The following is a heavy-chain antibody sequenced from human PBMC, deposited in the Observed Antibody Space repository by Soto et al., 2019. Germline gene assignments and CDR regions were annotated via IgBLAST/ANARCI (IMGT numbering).Heavy chain of an antibody. CDR2: VFYTGFT. D-gene: IGHD1-20*01. V-gene: IGHV4-39*01. J-gene: IGHJ4*02. CDR1: GGSISGSYYY. Sequence: SETLSLTCAVSGGSISGSYYYWGWLRQSPGRGPEWIGSVFYTGFTSYNPSLESRVSVSVDTSKNQFSLKVSAVTAADTAVYYCASSQRGYNWNYFDHWGQGALVTVSS. CDR3: ASSQRGYNWNYFDH.